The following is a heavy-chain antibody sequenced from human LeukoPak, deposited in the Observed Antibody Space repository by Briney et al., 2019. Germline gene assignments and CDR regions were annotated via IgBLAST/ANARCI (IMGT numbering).Heavy chain of an antibody. Sequence: ASVKVSCKASVYTFTTYGISWLRQAPGQGLEWMGWISAYNGNTNYAQKLQGRVTMTTDASTSTAYMELRSLRSDDTAVYYCARDMIAARPNWFDPWGQGTLVTVSS. D-gene: IGHD6-6*01. V-gene: IGHV1-18*01. J-gene: IGHJ5*02. CDR3: ARDMIAARPNWFDP. CDR2: ISAYNGNT. CDR1: VYTFTTYG.